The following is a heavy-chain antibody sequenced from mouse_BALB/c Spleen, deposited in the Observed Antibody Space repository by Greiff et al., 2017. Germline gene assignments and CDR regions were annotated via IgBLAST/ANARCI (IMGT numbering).Heavy chain of an antibody. CDR2: IWSGGST. CDR3: ATPTTTYYAMDY. V-gene: IGHV2-2*02. CDR1: GFSLTSYG. D-gene: IGHD1-2*01. J-gene: IGHJ4*01. Sequence: VQLQQSGPGLVQPSQSLSITCTVSGFSLTSYGVHWVRQSPGKGLEWLGVIWSGGSTDYNAAFISRLSISKDNSKSQVFFKMNSLQANDTAIYYCATPTTTYYAMDYWGQGTSVTVSS.